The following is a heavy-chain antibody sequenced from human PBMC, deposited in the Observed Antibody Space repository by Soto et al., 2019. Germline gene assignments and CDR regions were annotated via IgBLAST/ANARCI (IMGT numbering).Heavy chain of an antibody. Sequence: VQLVQSGPEVKQPGASVKVSCKASGYSFSDYGVTWVRQAPGQGLEWMGWKSAYNGNTNYALRVQGRLTVTTDTSTRTAYMELTSLRSDDTALYYCARSLSGYGGYELDRWGQGTLISVSS. J-gene: IGHJ5*02. CDR3: ARSLSGYGGYELDR. D-gene: IGHD5-12*01. CDR2: KSAYNGNT. V-gene: IGHV1-18*01. CDR1: GYSFSDYG.